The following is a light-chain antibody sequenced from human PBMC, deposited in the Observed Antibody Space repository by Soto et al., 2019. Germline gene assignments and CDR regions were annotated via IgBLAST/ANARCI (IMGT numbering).Light chain of an antibody. J-gene: IGLJ3*02. V-gene: IGLV1-44*01. CDR2: SNG. Sequence: QTVVTQPPSVSGTPGQSVTISCSGTSSNIGSNYVNWYQQLPGTAPKLLIHSNGQRPSGVPDRFSGSKSGTSASLAISGLPSHDEADYYCATWDDSLDAGVFGGGTKLTVL. CDR3: ATWDDSLDAGV. CDR1: SSNIGSNY.